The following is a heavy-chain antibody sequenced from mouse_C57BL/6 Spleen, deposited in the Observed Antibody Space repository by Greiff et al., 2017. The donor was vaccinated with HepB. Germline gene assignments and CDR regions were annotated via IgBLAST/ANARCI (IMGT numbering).Heavy chain of an antibody. V-gene: IGHV1-64*01. CDR1: GYTFTSYW. J-gene: IGHJ4*01. Sequence: QVQLQQPGAELVKPGASVKLSCKASGYTFTSYWMHWVKQRPGQGLAWIGMIHPNSGSTNYNEKFKSKATLTVDKASSTAYMQLSSLTSEDSAVYYCARGPLYYGNAMDYWGQGTSVTVSA. CDR2: IHPNSGST. D-gene: IGHD2-1*01. CDR3: ARGPLYYGNAMDY.